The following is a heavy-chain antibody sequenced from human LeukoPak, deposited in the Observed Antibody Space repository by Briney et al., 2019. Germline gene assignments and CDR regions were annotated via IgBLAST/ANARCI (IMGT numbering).Heavy chain of an antibody. D-gene: IGHD6-13*01. CDR2: IWYDGSNK. Sequence: GGSLRLSCAASGFTFSSYGMHWVRQAPGKGLEWVAVIWYDGSNKYYADSVKGRFTISRDNSKNTLYLQMNSLRAEDTAVYYCARDRLDSSSRYDYWGQGTLVTVSS. J-gene: IGHJ4*02. CDR1: GFTFSSYG. V-gene: IGHV3-33*01. CDR3: ARDRLDSSSRYDY.